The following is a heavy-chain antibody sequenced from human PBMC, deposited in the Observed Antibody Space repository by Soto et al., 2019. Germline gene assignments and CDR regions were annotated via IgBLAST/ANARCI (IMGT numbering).Heavy chain of an antibody. J-gene: IGHJ5*01. Sequence: ASVKVSCKASGYTFTSYAMHWVRQAPGQRLEWMGWINAGNGNTKYSQKFQGRVTITRDTSASTAYMELRSLRSDDTAVYYCARALPAAKMRYNWFDSWGQGTLVTVSS. V-gene: IGHV1-3*01. CDR1: GYTFTSYA. CDR2: INAGNGNT. CDR3: ARALPAAKMRYNWFDS. D-gene: IGHD2-2*01.